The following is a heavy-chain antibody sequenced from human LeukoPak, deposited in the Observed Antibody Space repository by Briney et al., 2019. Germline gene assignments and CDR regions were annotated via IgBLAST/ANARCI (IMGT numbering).Heavy chain of an antibody. D-gene: IGHD6-19*01. CDR1: GFPISTNG. V-gene: IGHV3-23*01. CDR2: IVGGDGGT. J-gene: IGHJ6*03. CDR3: ARGAVYYMDI. Sequence: GGSLRLSCAASGFPISTNGMSWVRQAPGKGLEWVSGIVGGDGGTYYADSVKGRFIISRDNSKNTLYVQMNSLRAEDAAVYYCARGAVYYMDIWGKGTTVTISS.